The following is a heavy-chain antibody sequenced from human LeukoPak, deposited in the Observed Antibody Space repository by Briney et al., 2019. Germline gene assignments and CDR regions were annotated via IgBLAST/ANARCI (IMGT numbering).Heavy chain of an antibody. V-gene: IGHV1-2*02. D-gene: IGHD6-13*01. CDR1: GYTFTGYY. CDR3: ARARAYSSSWYGDAFDI. J-gene: IGHJ3*02. CDR2: INPNSGGT. Sequence: ASVKVSCKASGYTFTGYYMHWVRQAPGQGLEWMGWINPNSGGTNYAQKLQGRVTMTTDTSTSTAYMELRSLRSDDTAVYYCARARAYSSSWYGDAFDIWGQGTMVTVSS.